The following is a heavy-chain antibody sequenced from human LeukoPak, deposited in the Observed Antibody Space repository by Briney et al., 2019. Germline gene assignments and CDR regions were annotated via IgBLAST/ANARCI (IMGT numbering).Heavy chain of an antibody. J-gene: IGHJ4*02. Sequence: VASVKVSCKASGGTFSSYAISWVRRAPGQGLEWMGGIIPIFGTANYAQKFQGRVTITADESTSTAYMELSSLRSEDTAVYYCARGSVAYSYGPFADYWGQGTLVTVSS. CDR1: GGTFSSYA. D-gene: IGHD5-18*01. V-gene: IGHV1-69*13. CDR3: ARGSVAYSYGPFADY. CDR2: IIPIFGTA.